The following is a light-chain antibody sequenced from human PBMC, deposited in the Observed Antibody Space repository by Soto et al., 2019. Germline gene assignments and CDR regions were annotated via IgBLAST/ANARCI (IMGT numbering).Light chain of an antibody. J-gene: IGLJ1*01. Sequence: QSVLTQPPSASGSPGQSVAISCTGTSSDVGGYNYVSWYQQYPGKAPKLIMCEVTKRPSGVPDRFSGSKSGNTASLTVSGLQAEDEADYYCCSYVGSNNYVFGTGTKVTVL. CDR2: EVT. CDR1: SSDVGGYNY. V-gene: IGLV2-8*01. CDR3: CSYVGSNNYV.